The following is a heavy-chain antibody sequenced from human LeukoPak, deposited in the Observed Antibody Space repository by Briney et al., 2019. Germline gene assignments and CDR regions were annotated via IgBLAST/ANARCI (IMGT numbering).Heavy chain of an antibody. CDR1: GYTFTSYY. D-gene: IGHD5-12*01. J-gene: IGHJ3*02. CDR3: ARGGMNGYSGYDWAYDAFDI. Sequence: ASVKVSCKASGYTFTSYYMHWVRQAPGQGLEWMGIINPSGGGTSYAQKFQGRVTMTRDMSTSTVYMELSSLRSEDTAVYYCARGGMNGYSGYDWAYDAFDIWGQGTMVTVSS. V-gene: IGHV1-46*01. CDR2: INPSGGGT.